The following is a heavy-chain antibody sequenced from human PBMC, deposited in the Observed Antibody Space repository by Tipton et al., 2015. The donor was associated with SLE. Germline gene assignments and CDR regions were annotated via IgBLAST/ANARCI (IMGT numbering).Heavy chain of an antibody. CDR3: ARGALRYLAVAYFDY. CDR1: GDSVSSNNAA. Sequence: GLVKPSQTLSLTCAISGDSVSSNNAAWNWIRQSPSRGLEWLGRTCYRSKWYNDYALSVKSRITINPDTSKNQFSLQLNSVTPEDTAVYYCARGALRYLAVAYFDYWGQGTLVTVSS. J-gene: IGHJ4*02. D-gene: IGHD6-19*01. V-gene: IGHV6-1*01. CDR2: TCYRSKWYN.